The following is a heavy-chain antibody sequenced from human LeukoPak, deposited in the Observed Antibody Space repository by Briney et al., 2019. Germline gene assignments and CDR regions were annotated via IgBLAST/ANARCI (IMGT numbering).Heavy chain of an antibody. CDR1: GGSISSSSYY. CDR2: IYYSGST. CDR3: ARVPASYDSSGYYYASWFDP. Sequence: SETLSLTCTVSGGSISSSSYYWGWIRQPPGKGLEWIGSIYYSGSTYYNPSLKSRVTLSVDTSKNQFSLKLSSVTAADTAVYYCARVPASYDSSGYYYASWFDPWGQGTLVTVSS. D-gene: IGHD3-22*01. V-gene: IGHV4-39*01. J-gene: IGHJ5*02.